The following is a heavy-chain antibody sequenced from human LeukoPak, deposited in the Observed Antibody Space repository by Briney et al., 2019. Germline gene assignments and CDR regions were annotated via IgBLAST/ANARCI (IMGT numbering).Heavy chain of an antibody. CDR2: IYSAGTT. V-gene: IGHV3-53*01. CDR1: VFTVSSDY. Sequence: GGSLRLSCAASVFTVSSDYMTCGRHAPGKGLEWSSVIYSAGTTYYADSVKGRSTISRDTSQNTVYLQMNSLRAEDTAFYYCAKDQKPDSGYDIDYWGQGNLVTVSS. CDR3: AKDQKPDSGYDIDY. J-gene: IGHJ4*02. D-gene: IGHD5-12*01.